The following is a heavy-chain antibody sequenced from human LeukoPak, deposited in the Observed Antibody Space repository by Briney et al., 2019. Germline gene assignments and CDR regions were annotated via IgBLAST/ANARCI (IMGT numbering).Heavy chain of an antibody. Sequence: GASVTVSCTASGYTVTSCTMDWVGRAPGQRIEWMGWINAGNGNTKYSQKFQGRVTITRDTSASTAYMELSSLRSEDTAVYYCASLSGWSDAFDIWGQGTMVTVSS. D-gene: IGHD6-19*01. CDR3: ASLSGWSDAFDI. CDR1: GYTVTSCT. J-gene: IGHJ3*02. CDR2: INAGNGNT. V-gene: IGHV1-3*01.